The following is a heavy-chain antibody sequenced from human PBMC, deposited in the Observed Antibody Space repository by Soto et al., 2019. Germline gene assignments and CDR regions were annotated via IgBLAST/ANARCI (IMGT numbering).Heavy chain of an antibody. CDR1: GYTFRAYP. J-gene: IGHJ4*02. CDR3: ARDTDLTLATTLDY. Sequence: QVQLVQSGAEVKKPGASVKVSCKASGYTFRAYPIYWVRQAPGQRLECMGWINASNGNTRYSEKFEGRVTFTRDTSATTAYMEFSSLRSEDTAVYFCARDTDLTLATTLDYWGQGTPVTVSS. D-gene: IGHD4-17*01. CDR2: INASNGNT. V-gene: IGHV1-3*01.